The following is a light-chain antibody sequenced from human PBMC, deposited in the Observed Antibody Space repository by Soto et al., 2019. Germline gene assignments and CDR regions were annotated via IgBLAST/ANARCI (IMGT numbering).Light chain of an antibody. CDR3: QQYGSSPPLS. V-gene: IGKV3-20*01. CDR1: QTISSRY. CDR2: GAS. Sequence: ESVLTQSPGTLSLSPGERATVSYRASQTISSRYLAWYQQIPGQAPRLLIYGASSRASGIPDRFSGSGSGTDFTLTITRLEPEDFAVYYCQQYGSSPPLSFGGGTKVEI. J-gene: IGKJ4*01.